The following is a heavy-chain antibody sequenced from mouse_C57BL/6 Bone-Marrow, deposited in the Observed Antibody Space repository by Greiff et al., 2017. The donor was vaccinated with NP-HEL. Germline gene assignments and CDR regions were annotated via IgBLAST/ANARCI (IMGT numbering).Heavy chain of an antibody. J-gene: IGHJ3*01. Sequence: QVQLQQSGAELVRPGTSVKVSCKASGYAFTNYLIEWVKQRPGQGLEWIGVINPGSGGTNYNEKFKGKATLTADKSSSTAYMQLSSLTSEDSAVYFCARPGGSSLWFAYWGQGTLVTVSA. CDR3: ARPGGSSLWFAY. CDR1: GYAFTNYL. V-gene: IGHV1-54*01. D-gene: IGHD1-1*01. CDR2: INPGSGGT.